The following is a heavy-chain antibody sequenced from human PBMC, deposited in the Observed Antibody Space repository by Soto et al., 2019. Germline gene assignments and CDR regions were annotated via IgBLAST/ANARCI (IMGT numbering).Heavy chain of an antibody. CDR2: ISWNSGSI. J-gene: IGHJ4*02. V-gene: IGHV3-9*01. D-gene: IGHD3-22*01. CDR1: GFTFDDYA. Sequence: PGGSLRLSCAASGFTFDDYAMHWVRQAPGKGLEWVSGISWNSGSIGYADSVKGRFTISRDNAENSLYLQMNSLRAEDTALYYCAKDYYDSSGYPDYWGQGTLVTVSS. CDR3: AKDYYDSSGYPDY.